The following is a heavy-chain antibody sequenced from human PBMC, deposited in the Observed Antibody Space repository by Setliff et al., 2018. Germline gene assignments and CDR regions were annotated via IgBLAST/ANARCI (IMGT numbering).Heavy chain of an antibody. CDR3: ARDTSSDWAAWFDP. V-gene: IGHV4-4*07. J-gene: IGHJ5*02. CDR2: VFVSGST. CDR1: GGSISTYY. D-gene: IGHD6-19*01. Sequence: SGDLSLTCTVSGGSISTYYWSWIRRPAGKGLEWIGRVFVSGSTNYNPSLTSRVTMSVDTSKNQFSLKLTSVTAADTAMYYCARDTSSDWAAWFDPWSQGILVTVSS.